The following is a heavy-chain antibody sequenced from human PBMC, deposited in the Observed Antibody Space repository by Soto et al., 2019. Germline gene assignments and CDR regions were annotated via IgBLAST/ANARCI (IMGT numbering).Heavy chain of an antibody. Sequence: EVQLVESGGGLVKPGGSLRLSCAASGFTFSNAWMNWVRQAQGKGLEWVGRIKSKTDAGTTDYAAPVKGRITISRDDSKNTLYLQMNSLKTEDTAVYYCTSNPCGCDCSEDDLFYWGQGTLVTVSS. CDR1: GFTFSNAW. CDR2: IKSKTDAGTT. CDR3: TSNPCGCDCSEDDLFY. J-gene: IGHJ4*02. V-gene: IGHV3-15*07. D-gene: IGHD2-21*02.